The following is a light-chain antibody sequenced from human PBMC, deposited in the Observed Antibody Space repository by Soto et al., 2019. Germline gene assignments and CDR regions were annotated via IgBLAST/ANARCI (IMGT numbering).Light chain of an antibody. CDR3: CSYAGSSTP. CDR2: EVS. J-gene: IGLJ2*01. Sequence: QSALTQPASVSGSPGGSITISCTGTSSDVGSYNLVSWYQQHPGKAPKLMIYEVSKRPSGVSNRFSGSKSGNTASLTISGLQAEDEADYYCCSYAGSSTPFGGGTKLTVL. CDR1: SSDVGSYNL. V-gene: IGLV2-23*02.